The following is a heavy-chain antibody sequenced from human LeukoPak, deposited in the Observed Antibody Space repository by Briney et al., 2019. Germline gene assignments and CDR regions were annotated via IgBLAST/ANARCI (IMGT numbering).Heavy chain of an antibody. D-gene: IGHD5-18*01. CDR3: ARQRERGYSYVD. CDR2: IYPGDSDT. J-gene: IGHJ4*02. V-gene: IGHV5-51*01. Sequence: GESLKISCKGSGYSFSSHWIAWVRQMPGKGLEWMGTIYPGDSDTRYSPSFRGQVTISGDKSISTAYLQWSSLKASDTAMYYCARQRERGYSYVDWGQGTLVTVSS. CDR1: GYSFSSHW.